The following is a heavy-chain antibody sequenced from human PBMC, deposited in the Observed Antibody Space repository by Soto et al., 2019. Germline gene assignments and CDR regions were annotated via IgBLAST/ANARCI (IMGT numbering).Heavy chain of an antibody. J-gene: IGHJ4*02. D-gene: IGHD6-6*01. CDR3: ARFEYSSSSGFDY. CDR1: GGSISSYY. V-gene: IGHV4-59*01. CDR2: IYYSGST. Sequence: SETLSLTCTVSGGSISSYYWSWIRQPPGKGLEWIGYIYYSGSTNYNPSLKSRVTISVDTSKNQFSLKLSSVTAADTAVYYCARFEYSSSSGFDYWGQGTLVTVSS.